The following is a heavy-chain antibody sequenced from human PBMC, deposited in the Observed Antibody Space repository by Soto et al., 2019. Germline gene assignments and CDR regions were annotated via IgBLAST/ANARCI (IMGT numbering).Heavy chain of an antibody. CDR3: AKDQIGDYYGSGSYFLAGGSFDY. D-gene: IGHD3-10*01. CDR2: ISGSGGST. V-gene: IGHV3-23*01. CDR1: GFTFSSYA. Sequence: EVQLLESGGGLVQPGGSLRLSCAASGFTFSSYAMSWVRQAPGKGLEWVSAISGSGGSTYYADSVKGRFTISRDNSKSTLYLQMNSLRAEDTAVYYCAKDQIGDYYGSGSYFLAGGSFDYWGQGTLVTVSS. J-gene: IGHJ4*02.